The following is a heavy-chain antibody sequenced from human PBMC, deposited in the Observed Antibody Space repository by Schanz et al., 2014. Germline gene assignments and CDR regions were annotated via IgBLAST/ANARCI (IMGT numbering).Heavy chain of an antibody. CDR2: INPSEGGT. Sequence: QVQLVQSGTEVKKPGASVKVSCKASGYTFTNFYIHWVRQAPGQGLEWVGIINPSEGGTSFPQKFKDRLTMTRDTSTSTFYMELSSLRSEDTAVYYCARTGYDPSLTHWGQGTLVTVSS. J-gene: IGHJ4*02. CDR3: ARTGYDPSLTH. D-gene: IGHD5-12*01. CDR1: GYTFTNFY. V-gene: IGHV1-46*03.